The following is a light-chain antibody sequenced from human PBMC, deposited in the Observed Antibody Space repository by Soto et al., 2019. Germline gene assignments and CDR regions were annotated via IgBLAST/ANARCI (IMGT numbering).Light chain of an antibody. CDR3: QQYGSSPKT. Sequence: EIVLTQSPGTLSLSPGTRATLSCRASQSVSSNLAWYQQKPGQAPRPLIYGASSRATGIPDRFSGSGSGTDGTITISRLEPEDCVVYDGQQYGSSPKTFGQGTKVDIK. V-gene: IGKV3-20*01. J-gene: IGKJ1*01. CDR1: QSVSSN. CDR2: GAS.